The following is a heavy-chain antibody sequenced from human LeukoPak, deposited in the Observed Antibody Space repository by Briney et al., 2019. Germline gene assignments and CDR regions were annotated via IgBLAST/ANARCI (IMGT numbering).Heavy chain of an antibody. CDR3: ARLRQRFHAFDI. J-gene: IGHJ3*02. CDR1: GLTFSNYG. CDR2: IRYDGTNK. Sequence: GGSLRLSCAASGLTFSNYGMHWVRQAPGKGLEWVAFIRYDGTNKYYADSVKGRFTISRDNSKNTLYLQMNSLRAEDTAVYYCARLRQRFHAFDIWGQGTMVTVSS. V-gene: IGHV3-30*02. D-gene: IGHD4-17*01.